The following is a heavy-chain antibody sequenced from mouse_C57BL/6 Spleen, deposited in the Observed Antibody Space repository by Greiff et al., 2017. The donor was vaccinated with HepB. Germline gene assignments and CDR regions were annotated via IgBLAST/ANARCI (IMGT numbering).Heavy chain of an antibody. Sequence: EVNLVESGGGLVQPGGSLSLSCAASGFTFTDYYMSWVRQPPGKALEWLGFIRNKANGYTTEYSASVKGRFTISRDNSQSILYLQMNALRAEDSATYYCARSPFYVPYYYAMDYWGQGTSVTVSS. CDR1: GFTFTDYY. J-gene: IGHJ4*01. V-gene: IGHV7-3*01. D-gene: IGHD1-1*01. CDR3: ARSPFYVPYYYAMDY. CDR2: IRNKANGYTT.